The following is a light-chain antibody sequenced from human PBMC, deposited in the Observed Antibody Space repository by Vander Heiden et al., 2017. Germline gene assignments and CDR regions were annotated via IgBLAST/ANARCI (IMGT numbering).Light chain of an antibody. Sequence: QSALTQPASVSASPGQSITISCTGTSSDVGGYNYVSWYQQHPGKAPKLMTHDVSNRPSGVSNRFSGSKSGNTASLTISGLQAEDEADYYCSSYTSSSTLVFGTGTKVTVL. J-gene: IGLJ1*01. V-gene: IGLV2-14*01. CDR2: DVS. CDR3: SSYTSSSTLV. CDR1: SSDVGGYNY.